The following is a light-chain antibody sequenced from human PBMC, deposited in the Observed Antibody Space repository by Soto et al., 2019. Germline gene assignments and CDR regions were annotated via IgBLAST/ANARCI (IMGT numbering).Light chain of an antibody. CDR2: EVN. V-gene: IGLV2-14*01. CDR1: SSDLSDYKY. CDR3: SSYTGTTTPYV. Sequence: QSALTQPASVSGSPGQSITLSCTGSSSDLSDYKYVSWYQQHPGKAPKLMIYEVNIRPSGVSNRFSGSKSGSTASLTISGLQAEDEADYYCSSYTGTTTPYVFGPGTKVTVL. J-gene: IGLJ1*01.